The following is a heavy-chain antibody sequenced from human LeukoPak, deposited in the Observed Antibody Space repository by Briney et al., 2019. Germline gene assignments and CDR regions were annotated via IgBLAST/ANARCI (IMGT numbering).Heavy chain of an antibody. CDR2: IYYSGST. V-gene: IGHV4-59*08. Sequence: SETLSVICTVSGGSISSYYWSWIRQPPGKGLEWIGYIYYSGSTNYNPSLKSRVTISVDTSKNQFSLKLSSVTAADTAVYYCATHHEADYYYGMDVWGQGTTVTVSS. CDR1: GGSISSYY. CDR3: ATHHEADYYYGMDV. J-gene: IGHJ6*02.